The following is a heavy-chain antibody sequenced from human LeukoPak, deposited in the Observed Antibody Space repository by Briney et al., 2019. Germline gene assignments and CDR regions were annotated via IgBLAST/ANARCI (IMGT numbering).Heavy chain of an antibody. Sequence: AASVKVSCKASGGAFSSYAISWVRQAPGQGLEWMGWISAYNGNTNYAQKLQGRVTMTTDTSTSTAYMELRSLRSDDTAVYYCARDLVSGYSYGYDYYGMDVWGKGTTVTVSS. CDR2: ISAYNGNT. CDR1: GGAFSSYA. J-gene: IGHJ6*04. V-gene: IGHV1-18*01. D-gene: IGHD5-18*01. CDR3: ARDLVSGYSYGYDYYGMDV.